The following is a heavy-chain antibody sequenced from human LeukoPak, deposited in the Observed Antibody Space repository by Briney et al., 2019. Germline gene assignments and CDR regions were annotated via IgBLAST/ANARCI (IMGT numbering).Heavy chain of an antibody. Sequence: ASVKVSCKASGYTFTSYAMNWERQAPGQGLEWMGWINTNTGNPRYAQGFTGRFVFSLDTSVSTAYLQISSLKAEDTAVYYCARDGYYYDSGANWFDPWGQGTLVTVSS. J-gene: IGHJ5*02. CDR2: INTNTGNP. V-gene: IGHV7-4-1*02. CDR3: ARDGYYYDSGANWFDP. D-gene: IGHD3-10*01. CDR1: GYTFTSYA.